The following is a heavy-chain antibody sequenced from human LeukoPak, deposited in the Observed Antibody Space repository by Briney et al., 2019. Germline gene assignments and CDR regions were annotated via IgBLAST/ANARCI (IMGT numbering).Heavy chain of an antibody. CDR2: IGTYNGDT. CDR3: ARDRGYNPDTFDI. V-gene: IGHV1-18*01. J-gene: IGHJ3*02. Sequence: GASVKVSCMASGYTFTSYGVSWVRQATGQGLEWMGWIGTYNGDTNYAQNLQGRVTMTTDTSTRTAYMELRSLRSDDTAVYYCARDRGYNPDTFDIWGQGTMATVSS. CDR1: GYTFTSYG. D-gene: IGHD5-24*01.